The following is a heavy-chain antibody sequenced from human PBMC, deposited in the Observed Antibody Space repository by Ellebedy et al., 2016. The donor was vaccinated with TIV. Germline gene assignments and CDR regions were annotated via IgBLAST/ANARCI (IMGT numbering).Heavy chain of an antibody. Sequence: MPSETLSLTCSVSGGSIGTHYWIWIRQPPGKGLEWIGYISYSGFTNYNPSLKSRVIISVDMSKNQFSLKLHSVTAAATAVYYLSRLYDFWNGYPAFDIWGRGTVVTVSS. D-gene: IGHD3-3*01. V-gene: IGHV4-59*08. J-gene: IGHJ3*02. CDR2: ISYSGFT. CDR3: SRLYDFWNGYPAFDI. CDR1: GGSIGTHY.